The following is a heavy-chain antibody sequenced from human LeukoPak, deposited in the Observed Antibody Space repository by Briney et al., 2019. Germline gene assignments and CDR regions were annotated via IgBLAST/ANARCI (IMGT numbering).Heavy chain of an antibody. J-gene: IGHJ3*02. CDR3: ATDSSGPTPDAFDI. CDR2: ISAYNGNT. CDR1: GYTFTSYG. V-gene: IGHV1-18*01. D-gene: IGHD6-19*01. Sequence: ASVKVSCKASGYTFTSYGISWVRQAPGQGLEWMGWISAYNGNTNYAQKLQGRVTMTTDTSTSTAYTELRSLRSDDTAVYYCATDSSGPTPDAFDIWGQGTMVTVSS.